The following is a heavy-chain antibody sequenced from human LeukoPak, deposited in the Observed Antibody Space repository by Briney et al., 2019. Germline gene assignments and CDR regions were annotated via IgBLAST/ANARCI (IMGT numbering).Heavy chain of an antibody. CDR2: INPSGGST. CDR1: GYTFAAYY. V-gene: IGHV1-46*01. Sequence: ASVKVSCKATGYTFAAYYMHWVRQAPGQGLEWMGIINPSGGSTSYAQKFQGRVTMTRDTSTSTVYMELSSLRSEDTAVYYCARDGETYYYESSGRARGMDVWGQGTTDTVSS. D-gene: IGHD3-22*01. CDR3: ARDGETYYYESSGRARGMDV. J-gene: IGHJ6*02.